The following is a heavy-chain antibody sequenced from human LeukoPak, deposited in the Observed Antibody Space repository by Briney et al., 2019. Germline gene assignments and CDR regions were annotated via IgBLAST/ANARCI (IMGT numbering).Heavy chain of an antibody. D-gene: IGHD6-19*01. V-gene: IGHV3-74*01. CDR1: ELTCNSNW. CDR2: INSDGSTT. J-gene: IGHJ4*02. Sequence: GGSLRLACAVSELTCNSNWMHWVRQAPGKGLVWVSRINSDGSTTNYADSVKGRFTISRDNAKNTLYLQMNSLRAEDTAVYYCTSYTSGWNWGQGTLVTVSS. CDR3: TSYTSGWN.